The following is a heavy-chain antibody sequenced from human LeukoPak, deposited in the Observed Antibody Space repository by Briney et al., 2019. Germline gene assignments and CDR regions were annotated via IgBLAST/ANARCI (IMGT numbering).Heavy chain of an antibody. CDR2: ISGSGGST. Sequence: PGGSLRLSCAASGFTFSSYAMSWVRQAPGKGLEWVSAISGSGGSTYYADSVKGRFTISRDNSKNTLYLQMNSLRAEDTAVYYCANGKNRFGGGGWYWDFDYWGQGTLVTVSS. CDR3: ANGKNRFGGGGWYWDFDY. V-gene: IGHV3-23*01. CDR1: GFTFSSYA. D-gene: IGHD6-19*01. J-gene: IGHJ4*02.